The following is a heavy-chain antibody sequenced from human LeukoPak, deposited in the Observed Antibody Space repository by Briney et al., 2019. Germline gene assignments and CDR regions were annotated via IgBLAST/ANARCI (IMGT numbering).Heavy chain of an antibody. CDR1: GFTFDDYA. CDR3: AKSALAVAGFSDY. V-gene: IGHV3-9*01. D-gene: IGHD6-19*01. CDR2: ISWNSGSI. J-gene: IGHJ4*02. Sequence: GGSLRLSCAASGFTFDDYAMHWVRQAPVKGLEWVSGISWNSGSIGYADSVKGRFTISRDNAKNSLYLQMNSLRAEDSALYYCAKSALAVAGFSDYWGQGTLVTVSS.